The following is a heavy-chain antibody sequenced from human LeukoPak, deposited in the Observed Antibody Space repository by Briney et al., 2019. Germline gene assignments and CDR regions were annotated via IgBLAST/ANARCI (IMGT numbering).Heavy chain of an antibody. CDR1: GFTVSSGY. J-gene: IGHJ4*02. CDR2: IYSGGDT. CDR3: ARVGHTSLGFDY. V-gene: IGHV3-53*01. D-gene: IGHD3-16*01. Sequence: GGSLRLSCAASGFTVSSGYMSWVRQAPGKGLEWVSLIYSGGDTYYTDSVKGRFTISRDNSKNTLFLQMNNLRAEDTAVYYCARVGHTSLGFDYWGQGTLVTVSS.